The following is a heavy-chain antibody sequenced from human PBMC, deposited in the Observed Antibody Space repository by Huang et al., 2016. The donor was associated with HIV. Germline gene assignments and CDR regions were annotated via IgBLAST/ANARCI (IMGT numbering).Heavy chain of an antibody. CDR1: GTTLTELS. J-gene: IGHJ3*02. CDR2: LAPEHWET. Sequence: QVQLVQSGAEVKKPGASVKVSCKVSGTTLTELSIHWVRQALGKGLEWMGGLAPEHWETIYAQNFQGKVTITEDKSTDTAYMELHSLRPEDTAVYYCAAGYDTYYDIWGQGTMVIASS. CDR3: AAGYDTYYDI. D-gene: IGHD2-21*01. V-gene: IGHV1-24*01.